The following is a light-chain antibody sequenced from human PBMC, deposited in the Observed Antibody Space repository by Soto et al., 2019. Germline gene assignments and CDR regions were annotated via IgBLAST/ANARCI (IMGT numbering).Light chain of an antibody. CDR2: DVS. CDR1: SSDVGGYNY. J-gene: IGLJ1*01. V-gene: IGLV2-14*01. CDR3: SSYTSSSTLDV. Sequence: LTQPASVSGSPGQSITISCTGTSSDVGGYNYVSWYQQHPGKAPKLMIYDVSNRPSGVSNRFSGSKSGNTASLTISGLQAEDEADYYCSSYTSSSTLDVFGTGTKVTVL.